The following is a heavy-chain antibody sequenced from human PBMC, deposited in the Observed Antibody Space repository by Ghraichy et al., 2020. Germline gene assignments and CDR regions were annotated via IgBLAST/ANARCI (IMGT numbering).Heavy chain of an antibody. V-gene: IGHV3-15*01. J-gene: IGHJ6*02. CDR3: RSIFDFWSGSYYYGMDV. CDR2: IKRKTDGGTT. D-gene: IGHD3-3*01. CDR1: GFTFSNAW. Sequence: GGSLRLSCAASGFTFSNAWMSWVRQAPGKGLEWVGRIKRKTDGGTTDYAAPVKGRFTISRDDSKNTLYLQMNSLKTEDTAVYYCRSIFDFWSGSYYYGMDVWGQGTTVTVSS.